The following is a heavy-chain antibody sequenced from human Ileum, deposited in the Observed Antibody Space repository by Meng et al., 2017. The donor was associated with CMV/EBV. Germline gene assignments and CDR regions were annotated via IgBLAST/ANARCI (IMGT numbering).Heavy chain of an antibody. V-gene: IGHV1-2*02. D-gene: IGHD3-3*01. CDR2: INPNSGGT. CDR1: GYTFTGYY. CDR3: ARALNVLRFLEWLTYYGMDV. Sequence: ASVKVSCKASGYTFTGYYMHWVRQAPGQGLEWMGWINPNSGGTNYAQKFQGRVTMTRDTSISTASMELSRLRSDDTAVYYCARALNVLRFLEWLTYYGMDVWGQGTTVTVSS. J-gene: IGHJ6*02.